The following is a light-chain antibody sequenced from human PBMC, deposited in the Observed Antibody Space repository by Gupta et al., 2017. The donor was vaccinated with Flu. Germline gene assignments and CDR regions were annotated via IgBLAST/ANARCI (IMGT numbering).Light chain of an antibody. V-gene: IGLV2-11*01. CDR2: DVS. J-gene: IGLJ2*01. CDR3: CSYAGSYTVL. Sequence: QSALTQHRSVSGSPGQPVPISCPGPSSDVGGYHYVSCLQQHPGKAPKLMIYDVSKRPSGVPDRFSGSKSGNTASLTISGLQAEDEADYYCCSYAGSYTVLFGGGTKLTVL. CDR1: SSDVGGYHY.